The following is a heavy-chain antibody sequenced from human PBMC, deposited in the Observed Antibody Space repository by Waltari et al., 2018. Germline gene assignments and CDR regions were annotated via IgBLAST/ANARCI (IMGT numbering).Heavy chain of an antibody. CDR3: ARANLFRSRGLTFDI. Sequence: QVQLVQSGAEVKKPGASVKSSCKASGYTFSDYAIHWVRQAPGQRPEWMGWINTGNGNREYSQEFQGRVTISRDTSASTVYMELSSLRSEDMAVYYCARANLFRSRGLTFDIWGQGTMVTVSS. D-gene: IGHD3-3*01. CDR2: INTGNGNR. J-gene: IGHJ3*02. V-gene: IGHV1-3*03. CDR1: GYTFSDYA.